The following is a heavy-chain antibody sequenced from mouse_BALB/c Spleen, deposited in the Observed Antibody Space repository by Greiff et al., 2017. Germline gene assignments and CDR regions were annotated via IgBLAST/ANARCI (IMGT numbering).Heavy chain of an antibody. Sequence: EVQLVESGGGLVKPGGSLKLSCAASGFTFSDYYMYWVRQTPEKRLEWVATISDGGSYTYYPDSVKGRFTISRDNARNILYLQMSSLRSEDTAMYYCARAGTYYYGSSYGNAMDYWGQGTSVTVSS. CDR1: GFTFSDYY. CDR2: ISDGGSYT. J-gene: IGHJ4*01. D-gene: IGHD1-1*01. V-gene: IGHV5-4*02. CDR3: ARAGTYYYGSSYGNAMDY.